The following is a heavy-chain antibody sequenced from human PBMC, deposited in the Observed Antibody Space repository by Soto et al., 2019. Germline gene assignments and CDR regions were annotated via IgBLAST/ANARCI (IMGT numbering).Heavy chain of an antibody. Sequence: GGSLRLSCAASGFTFSSYGMHWVRQAPGKGLEWVAVISYDGSNKYYADSVKGRFTISRDNSKNTLYLQMNSLRAEDTAVYYCAKDHVPNYGSGRSSLTFDYWGQGTLVTVSS. D-gene: IGHD3-10*01. J-gene: IGHJ4*02. V-gene: IGHV3-30*18. CDR3: AKDHVPNYGSGRSSLTFDY. CDR2: ISYDGSNK. CDR1: GFTFSSYG.